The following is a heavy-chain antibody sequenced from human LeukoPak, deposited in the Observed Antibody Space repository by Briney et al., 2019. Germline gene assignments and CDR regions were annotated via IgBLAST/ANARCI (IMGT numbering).Heavy chain of an antibody. CDR3: AKGPRYCSSTSCYAFDY. V-gene: IGHV3-30*02. CDR1: GFTFSSYG. Sequence: GGSLRLSCAASGFTFSSYGMHWVRQAPGKGLEWVAFIRYDGSNKYYADSVKGRSTISRDNSKNTLYLQMNSLRAEDTAVYYCAKGPRYCSSTSCYAFDYWGQGTLVTVSS. D-gene: IGHD2-2*01. J-gene: IGHJ4*02. CDR2: IRYDGSNK.